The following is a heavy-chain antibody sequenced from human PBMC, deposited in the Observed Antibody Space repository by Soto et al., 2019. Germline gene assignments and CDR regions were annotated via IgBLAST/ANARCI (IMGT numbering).Heavy chain of an antibody. V-gene: IGHV4-4*07. CDR3: ARDGMTTGDT. Sequence: SATRSRGWVLSGESVRSYAWSWVRQPANKGLEWIGRVFSSVSATYNPSLKSRVSMTMDTPENRICLKLDSVTAADAGVYYGARDGMTTGDTWGPGTAVTVSS. CDR2: VFSSVSA. D-gene: IGHD2-21*02. J-gene: IGHJ4*02. CDR1: GESVRSYA.